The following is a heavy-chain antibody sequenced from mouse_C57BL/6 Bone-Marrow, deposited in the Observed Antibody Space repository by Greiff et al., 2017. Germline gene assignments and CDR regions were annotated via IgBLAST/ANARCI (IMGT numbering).Heavy chain of an antibody. V-gene: IGHV5-6*01. Sequence: EVNLVESGGDLVKPGGSLKLSCAASGYTFSSYGMSWVRQTPDKRLEWVATISSGGSYTYYPDSVKGRFTISRDNAKNTLYLQMSSLKSEDTAMXYCARPITTVVHFDVWGTGTTVTVSS. CDR3: ARPITTVVHFDV. CDR2: ISSGGSYT. J-gene: IGHJ1*03. CDR1: GYTFSSYG. D-gene: IGHD1-1*01.